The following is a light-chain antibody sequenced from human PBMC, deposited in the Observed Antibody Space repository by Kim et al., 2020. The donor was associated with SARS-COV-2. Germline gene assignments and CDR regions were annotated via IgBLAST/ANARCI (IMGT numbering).Light chain of an antibody. J-gene: IGLJ3*02. Sequence: QSALTQPRSVSGSPGQSVTISCTGTSSDVGGYNYVSWYQHHPGKAPKLMIYDVSKRPSGVPDRFSASKSGNTAPLTISGLQAEDEADYYCCSYAGSYTWVFGGGTKLTVL. CDR1: SSDVGGYNY. CDR2: DVS. V-gene: IGLV2-11*01. CDR3: CSYAGSYTWV.